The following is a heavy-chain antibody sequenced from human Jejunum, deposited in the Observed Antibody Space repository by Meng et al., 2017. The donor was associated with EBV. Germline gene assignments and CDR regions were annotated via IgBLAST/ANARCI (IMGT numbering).Heavy chain of an antibody. CDR3: ARNYRDY. Sequence: EVELVQSGVGLDHSGGSLRLCWAGSGFTFSSYAMHWVRQAPGKGLEWVSAIGTGGGTYYADSVKGRFTISRDNAKNTLYLQMNSLTAEDTAVYYCARNYRDYWGQGTLVTVSS. V-gene: IGHV3/OR16-10*01. CDR1: GFTFSSYA. J-gene: IGHJ4*02. CDR2: IGTGGGT. D-gene: IGHD4-11*01.